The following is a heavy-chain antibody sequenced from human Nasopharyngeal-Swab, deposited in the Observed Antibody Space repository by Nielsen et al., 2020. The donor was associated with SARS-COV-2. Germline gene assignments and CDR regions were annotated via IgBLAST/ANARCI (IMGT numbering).Heavy chain of an antibody. J-gene: IGHJ6*02. CDR1: GESFSGHF. D-gene: IGHD3-22*01. V-gene: IGHV4-34*01. Sequence: SETLSLTCAVNGESFSGHFWTWIRQTPGKGPEWIGEIDHRGNTKYNPPLKGRVTISADTSKSHFSLKLSSVTAADTAVYYCARGLRVVVPTGMKDKSSGRPRFASYYSGIDVWGQGTTVTVSS. CDR3: ARGLRVVVPTGMKDKSSGRPRFASYYSGIDV. CDR2: IDHRGNT.